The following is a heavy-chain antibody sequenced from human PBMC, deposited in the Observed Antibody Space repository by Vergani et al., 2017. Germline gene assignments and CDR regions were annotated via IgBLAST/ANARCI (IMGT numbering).Heavy chain of an antibody. J-gene: IGHJ3*02. CDR3: ATYCSSTSCYHALDI. CDR1: GGSFSGYY. D-gene: IGHD2-2*01. CDR2: INHSGST. Sequence: QVQLQQWGAGLLKPSETLSLTCAVYGGSFSGYYWSWIRQPPGKGLEWIGEINHSGSTNYNPSLKSRVTISVDTSKNQFSLKLSSVTAADTAVYYCATYCSSTSCYHALDIWGQGTMVTVSS. V-gene: IGHV4-34*01.